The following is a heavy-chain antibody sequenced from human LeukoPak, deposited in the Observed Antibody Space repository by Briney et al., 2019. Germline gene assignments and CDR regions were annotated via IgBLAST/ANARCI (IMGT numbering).Heavy chain of an antibody. J-gene: IGHJ4*02. CDR2: IYHSGST. D-gene: IGHD5-18*01. CDR1: GGSISSGGYY. CDR3: ARDPGYGYPEGYFDY. V-gene: IGHV4-30-2*01. Sequence: PSETLSLTCTVSGGSISSGGYYWSWIRQPLGKGLEWIGYIYHSGSTYYNPSLKSRVTIPVDRSKNQFSLKLSSVTAADTAVYYCARDPGYGYPEGYFDYWGQGTLVTVSS.